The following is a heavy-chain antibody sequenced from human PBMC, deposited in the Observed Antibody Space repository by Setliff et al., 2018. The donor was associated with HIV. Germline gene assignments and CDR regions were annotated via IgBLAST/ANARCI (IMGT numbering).Heavy chain of an antibody. Sequence: PSETRSLTCTVSGGSIISSSYYWGWIRQPPGKGLEWIGTMYYRGTTYNNPSLQIRVTMSRDTSKNQFSLHLRSVTAADTAVYYCAEGAVTFGGVLNYWGQGAQVTVSS. J-gene: IGHJ4*02. D-gene: IGHD3-16*01. CDR2: MYYRGTT. CDR3: AEGAVTFGGVLNY. V-gene: IGHV4-39*07. CDR1: GGSIISSSYY.